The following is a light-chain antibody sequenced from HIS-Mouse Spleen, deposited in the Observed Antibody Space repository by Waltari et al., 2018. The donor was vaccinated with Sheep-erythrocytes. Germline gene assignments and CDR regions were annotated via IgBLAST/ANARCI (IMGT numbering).Light chain of an antibody. CDR2: DVS. V-gene: IGLV2-11*01. Sequence: LTQPPSVSVAPGQTARITCGGTNIGSKSVHWYQQHPGKAPKLMIYDVSKRPSGVPDRFSGSKSGNTASLTISGLQAEDEADYYCCSYAGSYNHVFATGTKVTVL. CDR3: CSYAGSYNHV. J-gene: IGLJ1*01. CDR1: NIGSKS.